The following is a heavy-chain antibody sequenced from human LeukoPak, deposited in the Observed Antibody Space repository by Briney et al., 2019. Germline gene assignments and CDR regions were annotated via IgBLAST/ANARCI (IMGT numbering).Heavy chain of an antibody. Sequence: ASVKVSCKASGYAFTTYDINWVRQASGQGPEWMGWMNPKSGNTGYAQKFQGRLNLTKNTSINTAYMELNNLGSDDAAMYYCVRAAHENRDPLTGLQSGNCLNPWGQGTLVTVSS. CDR2: MNPKSGNT. CDR1: GYAFTTYD. J-gene: IGHJ5*02. V-gene: IGHV1-8*02. D-gene: IGHD3-9*01. CDR3: VRAAHENRDPLTGLQSGNCLNP.